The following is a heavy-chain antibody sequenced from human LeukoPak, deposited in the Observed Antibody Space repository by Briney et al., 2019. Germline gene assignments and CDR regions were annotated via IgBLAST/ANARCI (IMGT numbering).Heavy chain of an antibody. V-gene: IGHV3-23*01. Sequence: GGSLRLSCAASGFTFSTYAMGWVRQAPGKGLEWVSSIKGGGGDPFYADSVKGRFTISRDNSKNTLFLQLNSLRAEDTAVYYCAKGGHDFNPFYWWGQGTLVSVSS. D-gene: IGHD2-21*02. J-gene: IGHJ4*02. CDR3: AKGGHDFNPFYW. CDR2: IKGGGGDP. CDR1: GFTFSTYA.